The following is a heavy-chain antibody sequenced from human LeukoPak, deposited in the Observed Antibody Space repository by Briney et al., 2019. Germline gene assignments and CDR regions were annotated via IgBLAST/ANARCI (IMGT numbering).Heavy chain of an antibody. D-gene: IGHD3-10*01. Sequence: PGESLKISCKGSGYSFISYWIGWVRQMPGKGLEWMGIIYPGDSDTRYSPSFQGQVTISADKSISTAYLQWSSLRASDTVMYYCARRVPSRGVWYFDLWGSGTLVTVSS. V-gene: IGHV5-51*01. CDR3: ARRVPSRGVWYFDL. CDR2: IYPGDSDT. CDR1: GYSFISYW. J-gene: IGHJ2*01.